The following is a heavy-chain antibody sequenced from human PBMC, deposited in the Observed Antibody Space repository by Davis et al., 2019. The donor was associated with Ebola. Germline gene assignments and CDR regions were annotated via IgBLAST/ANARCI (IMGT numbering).Heavy chain of an antibody. D-gene: IGHD3-9*01. J-gene: IGHJ3*02. V-gene: IGHV4-61*01. Sequence: PSETLSLTCTVSGGSINDATYYWSWIRQPPGERPEWIGYIYYNGHTNYNPSLKSRVVMSVDTSKNQFSLKLRSVTAADTAIYYCARPKTYNILTGYRAAFDIWGQGTMVTVSS. CDR2: IYYNGHT. CDR1: GGSINDATYY. CDR3: ARPKTYNILTGYRAAFDI.